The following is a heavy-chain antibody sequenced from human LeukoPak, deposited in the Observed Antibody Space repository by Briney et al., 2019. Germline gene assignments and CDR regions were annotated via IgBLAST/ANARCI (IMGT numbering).Heavy chain of an antibody. CDR3: AKAISDKLVTAGVDP. CDR1: GFTFDDYT. D-gene: IGHD2-21*02. V-gene: IGHV3-43*01. Sequence: PGGSLRLSCAASGFTFDDYTMHWVRQAPGKGLEWVSLISWDGGSTYYADSVKGRFTISRDNSKNSLYLQMNSLRTEDTALYYCAKAISDKLVTAGVDPWGQGTLVTVSS. J-gene: IGHJ5*02. CDR2: ISWDGGST.